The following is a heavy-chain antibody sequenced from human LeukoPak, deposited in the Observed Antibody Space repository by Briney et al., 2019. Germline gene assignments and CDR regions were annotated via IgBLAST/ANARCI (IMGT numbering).Heavy chain of an antibody. Sequence: ASVKVSCKASGYTFTSYGISWVRQAPGQGLEWMGWISAYNGNTNYAQKLRGRVTMTTDTSTSTAYMELRSLRSDDTAVYYCARDLSLAKWAAFDIWGQGTMVTVSS. D-gene: IGHD1-26*01. CDR2: ISAYNGNT. CDR1: GYTFTSYG. V-gene: IGHV1-18*01. CDR3: ARDLSLAKWAAFDI. J-gene: IGHJ3*02.